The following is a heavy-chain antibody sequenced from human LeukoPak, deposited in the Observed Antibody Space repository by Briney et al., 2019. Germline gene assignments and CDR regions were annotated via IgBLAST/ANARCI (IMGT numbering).Heavy chain of an antibody. D-gene: IGHD2-15*01. J-gene: IGHJ4*02. Sequence: GGSLRLSCAASGFTFSSYGMHWVRQAPGKGLEWVAFIRYDGSNKYYADSVKGRFTISRDNSKNTLYLQMNSLRAEDTAVYYCAKGLVAGNCNFGYWGQGTLVTVSS. V-gene: IGHV3-30*02. CDR2: IRYDGSNK. CDR1: GFTFSSYG. CDR3: AKGLVAGNCNFGY.